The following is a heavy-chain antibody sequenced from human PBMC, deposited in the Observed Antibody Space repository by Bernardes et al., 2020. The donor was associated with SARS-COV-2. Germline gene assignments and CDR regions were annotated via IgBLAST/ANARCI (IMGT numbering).Heavy chain of an antibody. Sequence: GSLRLSFAASAFTSSSYAMHWVRPAPGKGLEWVAVISYDGSNKYYADSVKGRFTISRDNSKNTLYLQMNSLRAEDTAVYYCVKWELLRTGYYYGMDVWGQGTTVTVSS. CDR1: AFTSSSYA. J-gene: IGHJ6*02. CDR2: ISYDGSNK. D-gene: IGHD1-26*01. V-gene: IGHV3-30-3*01. CDR3: VKWELLRTGYYYGMDV.